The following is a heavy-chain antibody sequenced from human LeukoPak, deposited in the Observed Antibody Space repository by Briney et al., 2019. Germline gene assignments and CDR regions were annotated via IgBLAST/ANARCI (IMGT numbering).Heavy chain of an antibody. Sequence: GRSLRLSCVGSGFAFHNYAMHWVRRPPGKGLEWVSAINWNSDTKAYADSVKGRFTISRDRARNSLYLQMDSLRPEDTALYYCAKDTGGNGAYFYAMDVWGQGTSVTVSS. V-gene: IGHV3-9*01. CDR2: INWNSDTK. CDR3: AKDTGGNGAYFYAMDV. J-gene: IGHJ6*02. CDR1: GFAFHNYA. D-gene: IGHD4-23*01.